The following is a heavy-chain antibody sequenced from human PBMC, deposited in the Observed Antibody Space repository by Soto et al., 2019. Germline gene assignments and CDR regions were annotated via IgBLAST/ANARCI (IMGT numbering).Heavy chain of an antibody. CDR1: GVTFSSYT. J-gene: IGHJ3*02. D-gene: IGHD5-12*01. V-gene: IGHV1-69*02. CDR3: ANSWGGCTAFDI. Sequence: QVQLVQSGAEVKKPGSSVKVSCKASGVTFSSYTISWVRPAPGQGLEWMGRIIPILGIANYAQKFQGRVTITVEKSTSTAYMELSSLRSEDTAVYYCANSWGGCTAFDIWGPGTMVPVSS. CDR2: IIPILGIA.